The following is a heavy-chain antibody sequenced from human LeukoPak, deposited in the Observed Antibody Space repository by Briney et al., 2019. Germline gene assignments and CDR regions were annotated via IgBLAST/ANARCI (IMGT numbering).Heavy chain of an antibody. CDR2: FIPTYGAT. Sequence: SVKVSCKASGGTFSNSAISWVRQAPGQGLEWMGQFIPTYGATNYAHRFEDRVTLTSDESTSTASMELSSLRSDDTAMYYCARESRLFDSGGYSVFAAFDIWGQGTLVTVSS. D-gene: IGHD3-22*01. CDR3: ARESRLFDSGGYSVFAAFDI. V-gene: IGHV1-69*13. CDR1: GGTFSNSA. J-gene: IGHJ3*02.